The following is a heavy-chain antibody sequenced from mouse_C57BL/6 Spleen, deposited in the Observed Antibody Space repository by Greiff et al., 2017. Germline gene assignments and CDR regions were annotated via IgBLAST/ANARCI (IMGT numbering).Heavy chain of an antibody. Sequence: VHVKQSGPELVKPGASVKISCKASGYSFTDYNMNWVKQSNGKSLEWIGVINPNYGTTRYNQKFKGKATLTVDQSSSSAYMQRNSLTSEDSAVYDCARSMGKGAWFAYWGKGTLVTVSA. V-gene: IGHV1-39*01. CDR3: ARSMGKGAWFAY. D-gene: IGHD1-1*02. J-gene: IGHJ3*01. CDR2: INPNYGTT. CDR1: GYSFTDYN.